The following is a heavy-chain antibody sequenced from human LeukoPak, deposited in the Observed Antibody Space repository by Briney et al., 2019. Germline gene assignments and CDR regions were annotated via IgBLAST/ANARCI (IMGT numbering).Heavy chain of an antibody. V-gene: IGHV3-53*01. J-gene: IGHJ4*02. CDR3: AKVIREVDMSYDY. Sequence: GGSLRLSCAASGFTVNSNYMSWVRQAPGKGLEWVSVIYSGGSTYYADSVKGRFTISRDNSKNTLYLQMNSLRAEDTAVYYCAKVIREVDMSYDYWGQGALVTVSS. D-gene: IGHD5-24*01. CDR2: IYSGGST. CDR1: GFTVNSNY.